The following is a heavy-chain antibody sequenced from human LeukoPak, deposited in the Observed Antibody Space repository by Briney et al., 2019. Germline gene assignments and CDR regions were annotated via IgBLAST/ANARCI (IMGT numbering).Heavy chain of an antibody. J-gene: IGHJ4*02. V-gene: IGHV3-9*01. D-gene: IGHD6-19*01. CDR3: AKDRDLDSSGCLDY. Sequence: PGRSLRLSCAASGFTFDDYAMHWVRQAPGKGLEWVSGISWNSGSIGYADSVKGRFTISRDNAKNSLHLQMNSLRAEDTALYYCAKDRDLDSSGCLDYWGQGTLVTVSS. CDR2: ISWNSGSI. CDR1: GFTFDDYA.